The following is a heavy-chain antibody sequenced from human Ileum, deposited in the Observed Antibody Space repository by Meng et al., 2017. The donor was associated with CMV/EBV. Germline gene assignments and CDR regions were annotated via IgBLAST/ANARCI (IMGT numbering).Heavy chain of an antibody. Sequence: GGSLRLSCVASGFSFSTYGMSWVRQAPGKGLEWVSCISTSSSFIHYADSVKGRFAISRDNAKNSLYLQMNSLRAEDTAVYYCVRGDSGYDLTVFDIWGQGTMVTVSS. V-gene: IGHV3-21*01. CDR1: GFSFSTYG. D-gene: IGHD5-12*01. CDR2: ISTSSSFI. J-gene: IGHJ3*02. CDR3: VRGDSGYDLTVFDI.